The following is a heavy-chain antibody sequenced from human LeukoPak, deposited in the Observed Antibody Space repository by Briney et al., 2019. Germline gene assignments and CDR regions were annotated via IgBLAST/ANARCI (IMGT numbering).Heavy chain of an antibody. CDR1: GGPVSSGSYY. CDR2: FYYSGRT. V-gene: IGHV4-61*01. D-gene: IGHD6-13*01. Sequence: PSETLSLTCTVSGGPVSSGSYYWSWIRQPQGKGLEWIGYFYYSGRTNYDPSLKSRVTISLDTSKNQFSLKLSSVTAADTAVYYCEGDASLAAAGTFDYRGQGTLVTVSS. J-gene: IGHJ4*02. CDR3: EGDASLAAAGTFDY.